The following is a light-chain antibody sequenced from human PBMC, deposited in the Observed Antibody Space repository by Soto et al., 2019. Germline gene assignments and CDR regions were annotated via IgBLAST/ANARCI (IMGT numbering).Light chain of an antibody. CDR2: EVS. V-gene: IGLV2-14*01. Sequence: QSALTRPASVSGSPGQSITISFTGTSSDVGGYNYVSWYQQHPGKAPKLMIYEVSNRPSGVSNRFSGSKSGNTASLTISGLQAEDEADYYCSSYTSSSSYVFGTGTKVTVL. CDR3: SSYTSSSSYV. CDR1: SSDVGGYNY. J-gene: IGLJ1*01.